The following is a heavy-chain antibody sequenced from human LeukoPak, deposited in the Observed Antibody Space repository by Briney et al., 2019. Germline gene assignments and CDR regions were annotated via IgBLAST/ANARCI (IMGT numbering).Heavy chain of an antibody. V-gene: IGHV1-2*02. CDR2: INPNSGGT. J-gene: IGHJ4*02. CDR1: GYMFTVYY. D-gene: IGHD2-21*02. CDR3: ARGCCSGDCFTLFDY. Sequence: EASVSVSCKASGYMFTVYYMHWVRQAPGQGREWMGWINPNSGGTNYAQKFQGRVTMTRDTSISTAYMELSSLRSDDTAVYYCARGCCSGDCFTLFDYGGQGPLVTVPS.